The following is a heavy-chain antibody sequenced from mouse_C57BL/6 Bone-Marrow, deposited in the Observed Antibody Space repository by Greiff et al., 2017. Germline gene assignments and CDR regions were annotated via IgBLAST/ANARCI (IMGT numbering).Heavy chain of an antibody. V-gene: IGHV5-17*01. CDR2: ISSGGSTI. CDR3: AKGVSGSSLFAY. J-gene: IGHJ3*01. CDR1: GFTFSDNG. D-gene: IGHD1-1*01. Sequence: EVHLVESGGGLVKPGGSLKLSWPASGFTFSDNGMHWVGRAPEKGLEWVAYISSGGSTIYYADTVKGRLPISRDNAKNTLFLQMTSLRSEDTAMYYCAKGVSGSSLFAYWGQGTLVTVSA.